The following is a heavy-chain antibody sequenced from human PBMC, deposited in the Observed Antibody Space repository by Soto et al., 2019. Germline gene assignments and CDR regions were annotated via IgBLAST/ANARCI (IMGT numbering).Heavy chain of an antibody. D-gene: IGHD3-9*01. V-gene: IGHV4-39*01. Sequence: PSETLSLTCTVSGGSISSSSYYWGWIRQPPGKGLEWIGSIYYSGTTYYNPSLKSRVTISVDTSKNQFSLKLSSVTAADTAVYYCARHRGYYDILTGYYTALNIDYWGQGTLVTGS. CDR3: ARHRGYYDILTGYYTALNIDY. CDR2: IYYSGTT. CDR1: GGSISSSSYY. J-gene: IGHJ4*02.